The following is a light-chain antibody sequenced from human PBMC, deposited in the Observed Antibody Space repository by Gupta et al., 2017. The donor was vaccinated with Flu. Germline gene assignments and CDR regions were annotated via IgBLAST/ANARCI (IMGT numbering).Light chain of an antibody. Sequence: QSALTQPPSASGSPGQSVAISCTGSSSDIGGYNYVSWYQQHPGKAPKVIIYEVSQRPSGVPDRFSGSKSGNTASLTVSGLQAEDEADYYCSSYAGSDNLVFGTGTKVTVL. CDR3: SSYAGSDNLV. CDR1: SSDIGGYNY. CDR2: EVS. J-gene: IGLJ1*01. V-gene: IGLV2-8*01.